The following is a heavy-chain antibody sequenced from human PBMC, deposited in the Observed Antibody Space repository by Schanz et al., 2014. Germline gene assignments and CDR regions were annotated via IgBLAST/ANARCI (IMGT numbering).Heavy chain of an antibody. Sequence: EVQLVESGGGLVQPGGSLRLSCAASGFTFSSYAMSWVRQAPGKGLEWLSYISDSGDTAYYADSVKGRFTISRDNFKGALYLQMSSLRAEDTAVYYCAKSLESCPGGRCSRGYFDYWGQGTLVTVSS. V-gene: IGHV3-23*04. J-gene: IGHJ4*02. CDR1: GFTFSSYA. D-gene: IGHD2-8*02. CDR2: ISDSGDTA. CDR3: AKSLESCPGGRCSRGYFDY.